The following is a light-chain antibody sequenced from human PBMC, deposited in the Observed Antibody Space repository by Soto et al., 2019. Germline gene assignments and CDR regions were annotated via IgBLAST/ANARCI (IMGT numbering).Light chain of an antibody. CDR3: QQGFSTLPIT. CDR2: AAS. Sequence: DIQMTQSPSSLSASVGDRVTITCRASQSISNYVSWYQQKPGNAPKLLIYAASTLHSGVPSRFSGSGSGTVFTLTITSLQPEDFATYYCQQGFSTLPITVGPGTKVDIK. J-gene: IGKJ3*01. CDR1: QSISNY. V-gene: IGKV1-39*01.